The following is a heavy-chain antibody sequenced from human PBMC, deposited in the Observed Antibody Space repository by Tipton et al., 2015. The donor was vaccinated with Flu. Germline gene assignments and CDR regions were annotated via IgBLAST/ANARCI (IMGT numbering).Heavy chain of an antibody. CDR3: AGELDYGVFSPYFDY. CDR2: IDYRGST. J-gene: IGHJ4*02. V-gene: IGHV4-39*07. Sequence: LRLSCTVSGGSISSSSYHWAWIRQPPGKGLEWIASIDYRGSTHHDPSLKSRVTISVDTSKNQFSLKLSSVAAADTAVYYCAGELDYGVFSPYFDYGGQGTLVTVSS. D-gene: IGHD4-17*01. CDR1: GGSISSSSYH.